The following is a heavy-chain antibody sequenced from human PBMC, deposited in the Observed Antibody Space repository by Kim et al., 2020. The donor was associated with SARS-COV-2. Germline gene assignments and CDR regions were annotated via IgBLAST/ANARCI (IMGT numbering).Heavy chain of an antibody. CDR2: ISSSSSYI. CDR1: GFTFSSYS. V-gene: IGHV3-21*01. CDR3: ARWGATGDYYFDY. J-gene: IGHJ4*02. D-gene: IGHD4-17*01. Sequence: GSLRLSCAASGFTFSSYSMNWVRQAPGKGLEWVSSISSSSSYIYYADSVKGRFTISRDNAKNSLYLQMNSLRAEDTAVYYCARWGATGDYYFDYWGQGTLVTVSS.